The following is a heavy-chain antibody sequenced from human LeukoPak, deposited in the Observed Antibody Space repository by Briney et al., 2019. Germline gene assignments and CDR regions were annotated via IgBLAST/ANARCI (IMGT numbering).Heavy chain of an antibody. J-gene: IGHJ4*02. Sequence: SETLSLTCTVSGGSISSYYWSWIRQPPGKGLEWIGYIYYSGSTNYNPSLKSRVTMSVDTSKNQFSLKLSSVTAADTAVYYCARVSGYDWESFYDYWGQGTLVTVSS. V-gene: IGHV4-59*01. CDR1: GGSISSYY. CDR3: ARVSGYDWESFYDY. CDR2: IYYSGST. D-gene: IGHD5-12*01.